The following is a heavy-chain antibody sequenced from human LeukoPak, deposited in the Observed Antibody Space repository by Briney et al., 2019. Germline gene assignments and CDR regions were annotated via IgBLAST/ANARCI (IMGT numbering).Heavy chain of an antibody. CDR3: AKPRDIDSWAFDV. V-gene: IGHV3-30-3*02. D-gene: IGHD2-15*01. CDR1: GFTFSNYA. J-gene: IGHJ3*01. CDR2: ISYDGTNK. Sequence: GGSLRLSCAASGFTFSNYAMHWVRQAPGKGLEWVAVISYDGTNKYYADSVKGRFTISRDNAKNSLYLQMHSLRAEDTAVFYCAKPRDIDSWAFDVWGQGTMVTVSS.